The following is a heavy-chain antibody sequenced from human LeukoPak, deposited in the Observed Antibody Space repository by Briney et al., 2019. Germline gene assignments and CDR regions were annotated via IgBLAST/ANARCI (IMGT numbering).Heavy chain of an antibody. J-gene: IGHJ4*02. CDR3: ARAGYTYGTLYY. CDR1: GFAFNTFW. V-gene: IGHV3-7*01. D-gene: IGHD5-18*01. Sequence: PGGSLRLSCAASGFAFNTFWKTWVRQAPGKGLEWVAHIKQDGSENYYVDSVKGRFTNSRDNAKNSLYLQMNSLRAEDTAVYYCARAGYTYGTLYYWGQGTLVTVSS. CDR2: IKQDGSEN.